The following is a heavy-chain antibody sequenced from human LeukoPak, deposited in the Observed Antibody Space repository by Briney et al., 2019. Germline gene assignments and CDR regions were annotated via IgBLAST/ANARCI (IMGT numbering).Heavy chain of an antibody. J-gene: IGHJ4*02. CDR3: ANEIRPNDY. CDR2: ISISGSKT. V-gene: IGHV3-23*01. Sequence: GGSLRLSCAASGFIFSDYSMNWVRQAPGKGLEWVSAISISGSKTYYADSVKGRFTISRDNSKNTLYLQMNSLRAEDTAVYYCANEIRPNDYWGQGTQVTVSS. CDR1: GFIFSDYS. D-gene: IGHD4-17*01.